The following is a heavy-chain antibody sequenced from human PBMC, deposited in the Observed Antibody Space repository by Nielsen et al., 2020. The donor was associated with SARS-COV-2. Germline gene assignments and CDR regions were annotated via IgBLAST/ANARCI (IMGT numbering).Heavy chain of an antibody. V-gene: IGHV3-15*01. J-gene: IGHJ4*02. D-gene: IGHD2-8*01. CDR1: GFTFSNAW. CDR2: IKSRPDGGTT. Sequence: GESLKISCVVSGFTFSNAWMSWVRQAPGKGLEWVGRIKSRPDGGTTDFAAPVKDRFTISRDDSKNTLYLQMNSLKTEDTAFYYCTTDPASRCFGYWGQGTLVTVSS. CDR3: TTDPASRCFGY.